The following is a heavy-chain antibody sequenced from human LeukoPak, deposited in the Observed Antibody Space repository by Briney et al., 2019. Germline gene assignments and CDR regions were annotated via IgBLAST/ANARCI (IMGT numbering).Heavy chain of an antibody. J-gene: IGHJ4*02. D-gene: IGHD2-2*02. CDR1: GGSISSGGYY. Sequence: SETLSLTCTVSGGSISSGGYYWSWIRQHPGKGLEWIGYIYYSGSTYYNPSLKSRVTISVDTSKNQFSLKLSSVTAADTAVYYCARAPDYTPLKTYFDYWGQGTLVTVSS. CDR2: IYYSGST. V-gene: IGHV4-31*03. CDR3: ARAPDYTPLKTYFDY.